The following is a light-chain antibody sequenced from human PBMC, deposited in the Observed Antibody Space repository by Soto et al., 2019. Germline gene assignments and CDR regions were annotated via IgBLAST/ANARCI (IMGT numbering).Light chain of an antibody. Sequence: DIVMTQSPDSLAVSLGERATINCKSSQSVLYSSNNKNYLAWYQQKPGQPPKLLIYWASTRESGVPGRFSGSGSGTDFTLTISSLQAEDVAVYYCQQYYSTPWTVGQGTKVEIK. CDR3: QQYYSTPWT. CDR2: WAS. J-gene: IGKJ1*01. CDR1: QSVLYSSNNKNY. V-gene: IGKV4-1*01.